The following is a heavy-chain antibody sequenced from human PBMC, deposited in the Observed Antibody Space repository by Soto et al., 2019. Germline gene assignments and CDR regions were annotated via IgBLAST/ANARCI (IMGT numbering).Heavy chain of an antibody. CDR3: ARHPAYYDILTGYTTYYFDS. CDR1: GGSVGTYY. J-gene: IGHJ4*02. D-gene: IGHD3-9*01. V-gene: IGHV4-59*08. CDR2: IYYRGNT. Sequence: PSETLSLTCTVSGGSVGTYYWSWVRQPPGKGLEWIGYIYYRGNTDYNPSRRSRVTISLDTPKNQFSLKLSSVTAADPAVYYCARHPAYYDILTGYTTYYFDSWGQGILVTVSS.